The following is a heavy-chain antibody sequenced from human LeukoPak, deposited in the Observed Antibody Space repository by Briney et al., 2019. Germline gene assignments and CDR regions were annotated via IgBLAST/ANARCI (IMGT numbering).Heavy chain of an antibody. D-gene: IGHD3-22*01. CDR3: ARGSPEPYYYDSSFDY. CDR2: IYSGGFT. CDR1: GFSLTDNY. Sequence: GGSLRLSCAASGFSLTDNYMSWVRQAPGKGLEGVSVIYSGGFTYYADSVKGRFTISRDNFQNILFLQMYSLRGEDTAIYYCARGSPEPYYYDSSFDYWGQGTLVTVSS. V-gene: IGHV3-53*01. J-gene: IGHJ4*02.